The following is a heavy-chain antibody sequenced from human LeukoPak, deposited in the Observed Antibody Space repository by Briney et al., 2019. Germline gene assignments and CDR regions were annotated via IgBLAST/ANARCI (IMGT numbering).Heavy chain of an antibody. Sequence: PSETLSLTCTVSGGSISSYYWSWIRQPPGKGLKWIGYIYYSGSTSYSPSLRSRVTISVDTSKNQFSLKLSSVTAADTAVYYCARGELHYGDYDAYYFDYWGQGTLVTVSS. J-gene: IGHJ4*02. D-gene: IGHD4-17*01. CDR3: ARGELHYGDYDAYYFDY. CDR2: IYYSGST. V-gene: IGHV4-59*01. CDR1: GGSISSYY.